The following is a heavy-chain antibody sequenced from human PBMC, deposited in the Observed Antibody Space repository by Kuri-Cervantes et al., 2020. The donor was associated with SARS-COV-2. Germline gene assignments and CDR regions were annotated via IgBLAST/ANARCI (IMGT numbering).Heavy chain of an antibody. J-gene: IGHJ6*03. V-gene: IGHV1-18*01. Sequence: ASVKVSCKASGYTFTSYGISWVRQAPGQGLEWMGWISAYNGNTNYAQKLRGRVTMTTDTSTSTAYMELRSLRSDDTAVYYCARVVVVPAAISNPGGMDVWGKGTTVTVSS. CDR2: ISAYNGNT. CDR3: ARVVVVPAAISNPGGMDV. D-gene: IGHD2-2*02. CDR1: GYTFTSYG.